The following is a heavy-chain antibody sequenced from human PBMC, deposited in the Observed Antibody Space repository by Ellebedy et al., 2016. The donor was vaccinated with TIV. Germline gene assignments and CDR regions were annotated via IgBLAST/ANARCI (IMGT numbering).Heavy chain of an antibody. Sequence: SGPTLVTPTQTLTLTCTFSGFLLSPSGMCVSWIRQPPGKALEWLARIDWDDDKYYSTSLKTRLTISKDTSKNQVVLTMTNMDPVDTATYYCARISGFGDIYYGMDVWGQGTTVTVSS. CDR1: GFLLSPSGMC. CDR2: IDWDDDK. D-gene: IGHD3-10*01. J-gene: IGHJ6*02. CDR3: ARISGFGDIYYGMDV. V-gene: IGHV2-70*11.